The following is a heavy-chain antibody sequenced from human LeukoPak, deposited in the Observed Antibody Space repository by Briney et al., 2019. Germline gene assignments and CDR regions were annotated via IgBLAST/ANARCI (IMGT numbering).Heavy chain of an antibody. Sequence: QPGGSLRLSCAASGFTFSSYAMSWVRQAPGKGLEWVSAISGSGGSTYYADSVKGRFTISRGNSKNTLYLQMNSLRAEDTAVYYCAKDQGIAVAGEFDYWGQGILVTVSS. CDR3: AKDQGIAVAGEFDY. D-gene: IGHD6-19*01. V-gene: IGHV3-23*01. J-gene: IGHJ4*02. CDR1: GFTFSSYA. CDR2: ISGSGGST.